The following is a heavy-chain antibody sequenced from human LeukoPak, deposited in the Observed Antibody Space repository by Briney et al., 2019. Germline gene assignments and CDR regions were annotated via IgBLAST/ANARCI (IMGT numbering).Heavy chain of an antibody. D-gene: IGHD2-2*02. CDR1: GYTFTDYY. CDR3: ARAPYCDSASCYTGYNWFNP. Sequence: GASVKVSCKTSGYTFTDYYMHWVRQAPGQGLEWMGWINPNSGGTNYAQKFQGRVTMTRDTSISTAYMEVTWLTPDDTALYYCARAPYCDSASCYTGYNWFNPWGQGTLVTVSS. CDR2: INPNSGGT. V-gene: IGHV1-2*02. J-gene: IGHJ5*02.